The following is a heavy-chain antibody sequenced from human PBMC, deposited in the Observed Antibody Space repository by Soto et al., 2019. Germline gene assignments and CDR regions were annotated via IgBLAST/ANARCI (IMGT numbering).Heavy chain of an antibody. D-gene: IGHD2-15*01. V-gene: IGHV3-23*05. CDR2: IYGSGRGI. CDR1: GLPHSSFA. CDR3: ARGYSVNWFDP. Sequence: EVRLLESGGGLVQPGGSLRLSCTASGLPHSSFAMMWVRQAPGKGLECVSGIYGSGRGIEYADSVKGRFTISRDNAKNTLYLQMNSLRDEDTAVYYCARGYSVNWFDPWGQGTLVTVSS. J-gene: IGHJ5*02.